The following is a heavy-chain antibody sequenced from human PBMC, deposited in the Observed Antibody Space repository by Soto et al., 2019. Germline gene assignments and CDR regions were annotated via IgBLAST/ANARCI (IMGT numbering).Heavy chain of an antibody. J-gene: IGHJ4*02. CDR3: AREYYDYVWGSYQLDY. D-gene: IGHD3-16*02. V-gene: IGHV3-48*03. CDR2: ISSSGSTI. CDR1: GFTFSSYE. Sequence: EVQLVESGGGLVQPGGSLRLSCAASGFTFSSYEMNWVRQAPGKGLEWVSYISSSGSTIYYADSVKGRFTISRDNAKNSLYLQMNSLRAEDTAVYYCAREYYDYVWGSYQLDYWGQGTLVTVSS.